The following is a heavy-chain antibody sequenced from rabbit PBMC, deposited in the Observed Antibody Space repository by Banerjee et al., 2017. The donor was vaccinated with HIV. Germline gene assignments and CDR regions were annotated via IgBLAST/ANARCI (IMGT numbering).Heavy chain of an antibody. D-gene: IGHD1-1*01. CDR3: ARGGDSDSGYAFNL. CDR2: IYTSSGST. Sequence: QQQLEESGGGLVQPEGSLTLTCKASGIDFNSYYYMCWVRQAPGKGLEWIACIYTSSGSTYYASWAKGRFTISKTSSTTVTLEMTSLTDADTATYFCARGGDSDSGYAFNLWGQGTLVTVS. CDR1: GIDFNSYYY. J-gene: IGHJ4*01. V-gene: IGHV1S45*01.